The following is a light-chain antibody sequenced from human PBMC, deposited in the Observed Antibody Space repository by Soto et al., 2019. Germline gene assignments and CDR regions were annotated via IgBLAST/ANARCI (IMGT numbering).Light chain of an antibody. J-gene: IGLJ1*01. CDR3: SSYTSSSLYV. Sequence: QSVLTQPPLVSAAPGQKVTISCSGSSSNIGGNSVSWYQQLPGTAPKLLIYDDNKRPSGIPDRFSGSKSGTSATLGITGFQTGDEADYYCSSYTSSSLYVFGTGTKVTVL. V-gene: IGLV1-51*01. CDR2: DDN. CDR1: SSNIGGNS.